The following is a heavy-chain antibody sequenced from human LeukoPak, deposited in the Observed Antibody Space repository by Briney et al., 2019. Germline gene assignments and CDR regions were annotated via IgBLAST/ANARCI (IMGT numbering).Heavy chain of an antibody. CDR3: ARGGGVVPAAINWFDP. CDR2: IYPGDSDT. V-gene: IGHV5-51*01. CDR1: GYSFNTYW. D-gene: IGHD2-2*01. J-gene: IGHJ5*02. Sequence: GESLKISCEGSGYSFNTYWIGWVRQMPGKGLEWMGIIYPGDSDTRYSPSFQGQVTISADKSISTAYLQWSSLKASDTAMYYCARGGGVVPAAINWFDPWGQGTLVTVSS.